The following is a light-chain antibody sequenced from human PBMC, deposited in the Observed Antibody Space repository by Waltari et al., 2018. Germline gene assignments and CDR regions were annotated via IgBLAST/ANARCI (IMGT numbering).Light chain of an antibody. CDR3: QQYNNWPPYT. CDR2: GAS. V-gene: IGKV3-15*01. Sequence: EIVMTQSPATLSVSPGERATLSCRASQSVRSDLAWYQQKPGQAPRLLIYGASTRATGIPARFGGSGSGTEFTLTISSLQSEDFAVYYCQQYNNWPPYTFGQGTKLEIK. CDR1: QSVRSD. J-gene: IGKJ2*01.